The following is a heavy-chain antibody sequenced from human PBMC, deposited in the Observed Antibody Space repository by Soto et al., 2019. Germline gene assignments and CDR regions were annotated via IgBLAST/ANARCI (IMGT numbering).Heavy chain of an antibody. Sequence: ASVKVSCKASGYTFTRDQIHWVRQAPGQGLEWMGMIDPSGGKTNYAQKFQGRVTMTRDTSTSTVYMALSSLRSEDTAIYFCARVMRSLLSITALDTWGQGTLVTVSS. D-gene: IGHD5-18*01. CDR3: ARVMRSLLSITALDT. CDR1: GYTFTRDQ. V-gene: IGHV1-46*01. CDR2: IDPSGGKT. J-gene: IGHJ5*02.